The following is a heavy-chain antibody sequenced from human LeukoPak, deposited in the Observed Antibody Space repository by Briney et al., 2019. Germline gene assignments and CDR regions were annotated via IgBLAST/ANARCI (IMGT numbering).Heavy chain of an antibody. D-gene: IGHD6-13*01. Sequence: ASVKVSCKASGYTFTSYGISGVRQAPGQGLEWMGWISAYNGNTNYAQKLQGRVTMTTDTSTSTAYMELRSLRSDDTAVYYCARGSSSWSPWHDAFDIWGQGTMVTVSS. J-gene: IGHJ3*02. CDR3: ARGSSSWSPWHDAFDI. CDR2: ISAYNGNT. V-gene: IGHV1-18*01. CDR1: GYTFTSYG.